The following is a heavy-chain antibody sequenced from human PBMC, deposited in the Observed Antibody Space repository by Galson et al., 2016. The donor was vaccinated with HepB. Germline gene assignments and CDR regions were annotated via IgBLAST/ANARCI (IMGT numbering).Heavy chain of an antibody. Sequence: SCKASGYTFTGYYIHWVRQAPGQGLEWMGWINPNSGGPNYAQKFQGRVPLPRDTSISTAYMELSRLRSDDTAVYYCARTGDYDVWRGYGSDWGQGTLVAVAA. CDR2: INPNSGGP. CDR1: GYTFTGYY. J-gene: IGHJ4*02. D-gene: IGHD3-3*01. V-gene: IGHV1-2*02. CDR3: ARTGDYDVWRGYGSD.